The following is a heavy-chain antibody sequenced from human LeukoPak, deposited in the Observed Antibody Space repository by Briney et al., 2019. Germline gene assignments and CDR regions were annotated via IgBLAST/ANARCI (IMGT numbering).Heavy chain of an antibody. CDR3: VRQGTPHGNFDY. J-gene: IGHJ4*02. CDR1: GFTFSRYD. Sequence: GGSLRLSCAASGFTFSRYDMHWVRQTTGKGLEWVSAIGIGGDTYYPAFVNGRITISRENAKISLYLQMNSLRVEDTAVYYCVRQGTPHGNFDYWGQGTLVTVSS. V-gene: IGHV3-13*01. CDR2: IGIGGDT. D-gene: IGHD1/OR15-1a*01.